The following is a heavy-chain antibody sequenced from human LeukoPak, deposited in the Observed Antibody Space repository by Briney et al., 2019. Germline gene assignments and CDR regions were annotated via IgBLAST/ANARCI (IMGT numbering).Heavy chain of an antibody. CDR3: ARDPPAVAANTYG. CDR1: GVTVGNNY. CDR2: IYSGGGT. Sequence: GGSLRLSCAVSGVTVGNNYMNWVRQAPGKGLEWVTLIYSGGGTHYADSVKGRFTISRDNSKNTLYLQMNSLRVDDTAVYYCARDPPAVAANTYGWGQGTLVTVSS. J-gene: IGHJ4*02. D-gene: IGHD6-6*01. V-gene: IGHV3-66*01.